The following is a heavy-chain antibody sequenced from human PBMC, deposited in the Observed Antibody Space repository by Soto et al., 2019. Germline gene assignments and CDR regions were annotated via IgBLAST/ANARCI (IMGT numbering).Heavy chain of an antibody. V-gene: IGHV3-64*01. Sequence: GGSLRLSCAASGFTFSSYAMHWVRQAPGKGLEYVSAISSNGGSTYYANSVKGRFTISRDNSKNTLYLQMGSLRAEDMAVYYCARGSGVVAALGTLDAFDIWGQGTMVTVSS. CDR1: GFTFSSYA. J-gene: IGHJ3*02. D-gene: IGHD2-15*01. CDR3: ARGSGVVAALGTLDAFDI. CDR2: ISSNGGST.